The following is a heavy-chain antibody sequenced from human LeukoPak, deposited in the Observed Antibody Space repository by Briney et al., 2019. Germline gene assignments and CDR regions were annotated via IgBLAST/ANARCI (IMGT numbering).Heavy chain of an antibody. D-gene: IGHD6-13*01. Sequence: PGGSLRLSCAASGFTFSSYGMHSVRQAPGKGLEWVAVIWYDGSNKYYADSVKGRFTISRDNSKNTLYLQMNSLRAEDTDVYYCASTANSWYPGGFDYWGQGTLVTVSS. CDR1: GFTFSSYG. V-gene: IGHV3-33*01. CDR3: ASTANSWYPGGFDY. J-gene: IGHJ4*02. CDR2: IWYDGSNK.